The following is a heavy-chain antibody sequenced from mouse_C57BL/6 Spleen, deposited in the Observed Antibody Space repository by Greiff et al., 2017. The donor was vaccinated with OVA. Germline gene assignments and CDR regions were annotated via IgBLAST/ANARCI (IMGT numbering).Heavy chain of an antibody. D-gene: IGHD4-1*01. CDR1: GYTFTSYW. Sequence: QVQLQQPGAELVMPGASVKLSCKASGYTFTSYWMHWVKQRPGQGLEWIGEIDPSDSYTNYNQKFKGKSTLTVDKSPSTAYMQLCRLTSEDSAVYYCTRLTGTGAMDYWGQGTSVTVSS. V-gene: IGHV1-69*01. J-gene: IGHJ4*01. CDR2: IDPSDSYT. CDR3: TRLTGTGAMDY.